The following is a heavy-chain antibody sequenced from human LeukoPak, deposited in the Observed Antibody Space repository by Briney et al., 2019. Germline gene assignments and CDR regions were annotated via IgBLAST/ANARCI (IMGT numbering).Heavy chain of an antibody. CDR3: ARAGLNYDSSGYPY. V-gene: IGHV3-7*01. CDR2: IKQDGSEK. D-gene: IGHD3-22*01. J-gene: IGHJ4*02. Sequence: GGSLRLSYAASGFTFSSYWMSWVRQAPGKGLEWVANIKQDGSEKYYVDSVKGRFTISRDNAKNSLYLQMNSLRAEDTAVYYCARAGLNYDSSGYPYWGQETLVTVSS. CDR1: GFTFSSYW.